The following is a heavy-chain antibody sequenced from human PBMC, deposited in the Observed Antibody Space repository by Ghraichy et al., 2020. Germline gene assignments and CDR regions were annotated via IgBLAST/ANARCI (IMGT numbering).Heavy chain of an antibody. Sequence: LSLTCEASGFTFSGFSMNWVRQAPGKGLEWVSYIKSDSSAIHYAASVKGRFTISRDNVRNSLYLQMNSLRDEDTAVYYCARGVGSTYYTTHWFDPWGQGTLVTVSS. D-gene: IGHD3-22*01. CDR3: ARGVGSTYYTTHWFDP. CDR1: GFTFSGFS. V-gene: IGHV3-48*02. J-gene: IGHJ5*02. CDR2: IKSDSSAI.